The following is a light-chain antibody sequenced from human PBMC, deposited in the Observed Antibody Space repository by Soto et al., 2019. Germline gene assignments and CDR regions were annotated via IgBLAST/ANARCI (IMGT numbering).Light chain of an antibody. Sequence: DIQMTQSPSSLSASVGDRVTITCQASHDITNSLNWYQQKPGKAPKLLIYDASNLETGVPSRFSGSGSGTDFTFTISSLQPEDVATYYCQQYNNIPPGFTFGPGTKVDIK. CDR1: HDITNS. CDR3: QQYNNIPPGFT. V-gene: IGKV1-33*01. CDR2: DAS. J-gene: IGKJ3*01.